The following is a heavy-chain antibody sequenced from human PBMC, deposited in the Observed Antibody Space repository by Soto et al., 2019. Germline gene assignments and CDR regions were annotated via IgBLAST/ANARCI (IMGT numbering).Heavy chain of an antibody. Sequence: GGSLRLSCAASGFTFSSYAMSWVRQAPGKGLEWVSAISGSGGSTYYADSVKGRFTISRDNSKNTLYLQMNSLRAEDTAVYYCAKDLFGERWLQPPSSALDYWGQGTLVSVS. J-gene: IGHJ4*02. CDR2: ISGSGGST. V-gene: IGHV3-23*01. CDR1: GFTFSSYA. CDR3: AKDLFGERWLQPPSSALDY. D-gene: IGHD3-10*01.